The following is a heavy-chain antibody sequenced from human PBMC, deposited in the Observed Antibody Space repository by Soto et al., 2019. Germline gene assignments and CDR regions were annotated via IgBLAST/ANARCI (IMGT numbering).Heavy chain of an antibody. CDR2: SSSSKT. CDR3: VGDQDVHTPMVHGNY. V-gene: IGHV3-48*01. Sequence: EVQLVESGGGLVQPGESLRLSCTASGITFSSYSMNWVRQAPGKGLEWLSYSSSSKTTYADSVKGRVTISRDNAKNSVYLQMNSLRGEDTAVYYCVGDQDVHTPMVHGNYWGRGTRVTVSS. CDR1: GITFSSYS. D-gene: IGHD5-18*01. J-gene: IGHJ4*02.